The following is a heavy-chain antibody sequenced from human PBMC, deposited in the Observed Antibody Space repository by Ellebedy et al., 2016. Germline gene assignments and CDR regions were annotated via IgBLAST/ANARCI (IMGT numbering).Heavy chain of an antibody. CDR1: GFTFSNYF. CDR2: ISGAGYTT. CDR3: RPGHYSDT. Sequence: GESLKISXATSGFTFSNYFMTWIRRAPGKGLEWVATISGAGYTTYFADSVKGRFTISKDNFRNTVYLQMNSLRTEDTAVYYCRPGHYSDTWGQGTLVTVSS. V-gene: IGHV3-23*01. J-gene: IGHJ4*02.